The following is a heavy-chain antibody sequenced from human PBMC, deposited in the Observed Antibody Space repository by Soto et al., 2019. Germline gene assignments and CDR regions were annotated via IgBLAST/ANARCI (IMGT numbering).Heavy chain of an antibody. Sequence: SATLSLTCTVSGDSISDYFYWSWIRQPAGKGLEWIGRIYTDGTTKYNPSLKSRVTLSLDKSKNQFSLRLSSVTAADTAVYYFAREVRGGFTGIFDQWGRGSRVTV. D-gene: IGHD2-15*01. J-gene: IGHJ4*02. V-gene: IGHV4-4*07. CDR1: GDSISDYFY. CDR2: IYTDGTT. CDR3: AREVRGGFTGIFDQ.